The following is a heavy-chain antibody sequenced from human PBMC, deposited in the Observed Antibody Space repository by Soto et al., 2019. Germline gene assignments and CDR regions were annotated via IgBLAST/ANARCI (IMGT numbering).Heavy chain of an antibody. V-gene: IGHV1-2*02. Sequence: ASVKVFCKASGYTFTDYFIHWVRQAPGQGFEWMGWINPNSRGTNYAPKFQGRVTMTRDTSNSTAYMELRGLRSDDTAVYYCARVTLKAGNWFDPWGQGTLVTVSS. CDR3: ARVTLKAGNWFDP. CDR2: INPNSRGT. CDR1: GYTFTDYF. J-gene: IGHJ5*02.